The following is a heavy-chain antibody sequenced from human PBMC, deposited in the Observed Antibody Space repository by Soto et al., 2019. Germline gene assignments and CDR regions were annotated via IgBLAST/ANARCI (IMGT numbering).Heavy chain of an antibody. CDR2: IYSRGST. J-gene: IGHJ5*02. CDR3: AIDRYYYDSSGNEQGWVDP. CDR1: GGSISSYY. D-gene: IGHD3-22*01. V-gene: IGHV4-59*01. Sequence: SETLSLTCTVSGGSISSYYWSWIRQPPGKGLEWIVYIYSRGSTNYNPSLKSRVTISVDTSKNQFSLKLSSVTAADTAVYYCAIDRYYYDSSGNEQGWVDPGGQGTMVTVSS.